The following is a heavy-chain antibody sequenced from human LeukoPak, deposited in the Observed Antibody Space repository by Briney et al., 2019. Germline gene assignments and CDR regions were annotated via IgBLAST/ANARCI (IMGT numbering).Heavy chain of an antibody. V-gene: IGHV1-2*02. J-gene: IGHJ5*02. CDR1: GYTFTAYY. CDR2: INPNSGVT. CDR3: ARDYVGDNWFDP. Sequence: ASVKVSCKASGYTFTAYYMHWVRQAPGQGLEWMGWINPNSGVTNYAQKFQGRVTMTRDTSISTAYMELSRLRSDDTAVYYCARDYVGDNWFDPWGQGTLVTVSS. D-gene: IGHD3-16*01.